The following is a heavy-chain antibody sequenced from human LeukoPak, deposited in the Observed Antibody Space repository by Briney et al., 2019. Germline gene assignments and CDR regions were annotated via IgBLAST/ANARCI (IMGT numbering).Heavy chain of an antibody. V-gene: IGHV4-34*01. Sequence: SETLSLTCAVYGGSFSRYYWSWIRQSPGKGLEWIAEIYHRGDTNYNPSVKSRVTISVDTSKPQFSLKVRSLSAADTAVYYCARGATISETGYFDFWGQGTPVTVSS. CDR3: ARGATISETGYFDF. CDR1: GGSFSRYY. J-gene: IGHJ4*03. D-gene: IGHD5-24*01. CDR2: IYHRGDT.